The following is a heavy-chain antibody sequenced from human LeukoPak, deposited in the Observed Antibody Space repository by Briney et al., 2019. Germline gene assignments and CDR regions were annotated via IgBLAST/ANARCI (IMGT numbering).Heavy chain of an antibody. CDR1: GFTFSSYG. CDR3: AHRDTTMMRVDY. Sequence: GGSLRLSCAASGFTFSSYGVHWVRQAPGKGLEWVAFIRSDGSNKKYADSVKGRFTISRDNSKNTLYLQMSSLKTEDTAVYFCAHRDTTMMRVDYWGQGTLVTVSS. CDR2: IRSDGSNK. V-gene: IGHV3-30*02. J-gene: IGHJ4*02. D-gene: IGHD5-18*01.